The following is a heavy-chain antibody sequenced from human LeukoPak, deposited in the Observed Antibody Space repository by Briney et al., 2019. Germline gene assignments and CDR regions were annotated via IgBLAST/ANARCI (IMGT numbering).Heavy chain of an antibody. CDR2: INPSGGSA. Sequence: ASVKVSCKASGGTFSSYAISWVRQAPGQGLEWMGIINPSGGSATYAQKFQGRVTMTRDMSTSTMYMELSSLRSDDTAVYYCARWVHGSGSSNWFDPWGQGTLVIVSS. CDR3: ARWVHGSGSSNWFDP. V-gene: IGHV1-46*01. D-gene: IGHD3-10*01. CDR1: GGTFSSYA. J-gene: IGHJ5*02.